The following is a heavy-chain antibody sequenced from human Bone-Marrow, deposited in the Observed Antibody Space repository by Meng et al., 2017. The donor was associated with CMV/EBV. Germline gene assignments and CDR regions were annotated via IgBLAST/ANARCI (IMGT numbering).Heavy chain of an antibody. CDR2: VYYSGST. J-gene: IGHJ5*02. D-gene: IGHD2-2*01. CDR1: GGSVSSYN. Sequence: SETLSLTCTVSGGSVSSYNWSWIRQPPGKGLEWIGYVYYSGSTNYNPSLKSRITISVDTSKNQFSLKLSSVTAADTAVYYCARAGDCGSTSCPDHWGQGTLVTVSS. CDR3: ARAGDCGSTSCPDH. V-gene: IGHV4-59*02.